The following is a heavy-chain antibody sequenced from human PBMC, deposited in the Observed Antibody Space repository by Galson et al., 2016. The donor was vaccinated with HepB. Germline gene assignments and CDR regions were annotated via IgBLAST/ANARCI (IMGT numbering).Heavy chain of an antibody. CDR3: ARMYCSSSSCYFDS. J-gene: IGHJ4*02. CDR2: IYSDGSTK. V-gene: IGHV3-33*01. CDR1: GFLFNYFA. Sequence: SLRLSCATSGFLFNYFAMHWVRQAPGKGLEWVATIYSDGSTKYYADSVKGRSTISRDNSKNTLDLQMSSLKVEDTAVYYCARMYCSSSSCYFDSWGQGALVTVSS. D-gene: IGHD2-2*01.